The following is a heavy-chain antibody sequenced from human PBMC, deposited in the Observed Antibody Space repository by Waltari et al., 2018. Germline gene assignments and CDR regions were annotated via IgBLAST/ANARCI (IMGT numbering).Heavy chain of an antibody. D-gene: IGHD3-22*01. CDR3: AGGTYYYDSSGYYSAEYFQH. V-gene: IGHV3-48*03. CDR2: ISGSGNTI. Sequence: EVQLVESGGGFVQPGGSLRLSCAASGFTFSAYEMNWVRKTQGKGLGWLSYISGSGNTIYYADSVKGRFTVSRDNAKNSLYLQMNSLRPDDTAVYYCAGGTYYYDSSGYYSAEYFQHWGQGTLVTVSS. CDR1: GFTFSAYE. J-gene: IGHJ1*01.